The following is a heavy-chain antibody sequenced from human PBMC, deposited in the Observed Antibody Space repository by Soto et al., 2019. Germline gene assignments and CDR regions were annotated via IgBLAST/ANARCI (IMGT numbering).Heavy chain of an antibody. J-gene: IGHJ4*02. CDR2: FRTGGDDGTT. Sequence: GGSLRFSCAASGFIFSSYSMSWVRQAPGKGLEWVSGFRTGGDDGTTYYADSVKGRFTISRDNSKNTLFLQMNSLRAEDTAIYYCAKKVNSGPGSQYFDYWGQGTLVTVSS. CDR3: AKKVNSGPGSQYFDY. CDR1: GFIFSSYS. D-gene: IGHD3-10*01. V-gene: IGHV3-23*01.